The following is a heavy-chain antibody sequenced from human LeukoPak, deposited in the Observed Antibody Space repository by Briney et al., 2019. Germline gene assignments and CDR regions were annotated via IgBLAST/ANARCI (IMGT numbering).Heavy chain of an antibody. CDR1: GYTLTALY. CDR2: FNPEGGET. V-gene: IGHV1-24*01. D-gene: IGHD6-13*01. Sequence: ASAKVTCKVSGYTLTALYMHWVRHPPARGREWRGGFNPEGGETIYAQKFLGRVTMTEATYTDTAYMLLSSGRSEATAAIYYARDDGKGAAGTRANLGQGTLVTVSS. CDR3: ARDDGKGAAGTRAN. J-gene: IGHJ4*02.